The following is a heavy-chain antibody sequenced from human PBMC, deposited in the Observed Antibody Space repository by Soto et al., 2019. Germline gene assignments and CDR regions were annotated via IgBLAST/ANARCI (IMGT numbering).Heavy chain of an antibody. CDR3: STLRDILTGYDY. CDR1: GFTFSNAW. Sequence: GGSLRLSCAASGFTFSNAWMSWVRQAPGKGLEWVGRIKSKTDGGTTDYAAPVKGRFTISRDDSKNTLDLQRNSLKTEDRAVYYCSTLRDILTGYDYGGQGSLVTVSS. CDR2: IKSKTDGGTT. D-gene: IGHD3-9*01. J-gene: IGHJ4*02. V-gene: IGHV3-15*01.